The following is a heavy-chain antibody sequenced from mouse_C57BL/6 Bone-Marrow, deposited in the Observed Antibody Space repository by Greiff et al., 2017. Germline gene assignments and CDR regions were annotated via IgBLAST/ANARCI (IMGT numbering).Heavy chain of an antibody. Sequence: VQLQQSGAELVRPGTSVKVSCKASGYAFTNYLIEWVKQRPGQGLEWIGVINPGSGGTNYNEKFKGKATLTADKSSSTAYMQLSSLTSEDSAVYVSARVGCYFDYWGQGTTLTVSS. J-gene: IGHJ2*01. CDR3: ARVGCYFDY. V-gene: IGHV1-54*01. CDR1: GYAFTNYL. CDR2: INPGSGGT.